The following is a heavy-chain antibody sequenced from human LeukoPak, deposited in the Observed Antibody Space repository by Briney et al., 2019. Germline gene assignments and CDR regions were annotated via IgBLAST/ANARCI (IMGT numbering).Heavy chain of an antibody. CDR1: GFTFSSYA. CDR3: VKVGKYYYGSGSYYNLDY. J-gene: IGHJ4*02. Sequence: GGSLRLSCSASGFTFSSYAMHWVRQAPGKGLEYVSAVCSNGGSTYYADSVKGRFTISRDNSKNTLYLQISSLRAEDTAVYYCVKVGKYYYGSGSYYNLDYWGQGTLVTVSS. V-gene: IGHV3-64D*09. D-gene: IGHD3-10*01. CDR2: VCSNGGST.